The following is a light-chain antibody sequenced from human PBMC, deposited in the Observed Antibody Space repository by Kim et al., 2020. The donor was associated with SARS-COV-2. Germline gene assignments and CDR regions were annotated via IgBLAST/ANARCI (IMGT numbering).Light chain of an antibody. CDR2: ASS. CDR1: QGIHNF. Sequence: GDKVTINCRASQGIHNFLAWFQQTPGKAPKSLIYASSTMHSGVPSKFSGFQSGTDFTLTISGLQPEDFATYYCQQYYSYPITFGQGTRLEIK. V-gene: IGKV1-16*02. J-gene: IGKJ5*01. CDR3: QQYYSYPIT.